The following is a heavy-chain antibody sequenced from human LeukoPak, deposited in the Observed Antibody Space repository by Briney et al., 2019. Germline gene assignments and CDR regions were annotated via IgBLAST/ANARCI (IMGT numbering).Heavy chain of an antibody. V-gene: IGHV1-69*13. Sequence: SVKVSCKASGGTFSSYAISWVRQAPGQGLEWMGGIIPIFGTANYAQKFQGRVTITADESTSTAYMELSSMRSEDTAVYYCATPRSGSYYYYYLYVWGKGTTVTVSS. J-gene: IGHJ6*03. D-gene: IGHD1-26*01. CDR2: IIPIFGTA. CDR3: ATPRSGSYYYYYLYV. CDR1: GGTFSSYA.